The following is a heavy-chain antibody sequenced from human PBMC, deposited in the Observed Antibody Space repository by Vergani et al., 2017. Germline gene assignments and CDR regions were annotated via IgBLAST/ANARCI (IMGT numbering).Heavy chain of an antibody. J-gene: IGHJ4*02. D-gene: IGHD3-3*01. CDR3: ARERNAYYDFWSGYYTQYYFDY. V-gene: IGHV4-39*02. CDR2: IYYSGST. CDR1: NDSVSNTFYY. Sequence: QVQLQESGPGLVKPSETLSLTCTVSNDSVSNTFYYWGWIRQTPGKGLEWIGSIYYSGSTYYNPSLKSRVTISVDTSKNQFSLKLSSVTAADTAVYYCARERNAYYDFWSGYYTQYYFDYWGQGTLVTVSS.